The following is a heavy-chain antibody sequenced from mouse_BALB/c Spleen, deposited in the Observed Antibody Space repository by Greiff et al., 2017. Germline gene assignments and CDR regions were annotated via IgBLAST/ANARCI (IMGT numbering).Heavy chain of an antibody. V-gene: IGHV1-31*01. CDR1: GYSFNGYY. J-gene: IGHJ2*01. Sequence: EVQLQESGPELVKPGASVKISCKASGYSFNGYYMHWVKQSHVKSLEWIGRINPYNGATSYNQNFKDKASLTVDKSSSTAYMELHSLTSEDSAVYYCAREGLLPFDYWGQGTTLTVSS. CDR2: INPYNGAT. D-gene: IGHD2-3*01. CDR3: AREGLLPFDY.